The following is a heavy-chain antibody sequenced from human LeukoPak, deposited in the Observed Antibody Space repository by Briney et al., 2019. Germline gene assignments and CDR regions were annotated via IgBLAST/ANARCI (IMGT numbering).Heavy chain of an antibody. J-gene: IGHJ3*02. CDR2: IYSGGST. Sequence: PGGSLRLSCAASGFTVSGNYMSWVRQAPGKGLEWVSVIYSGGSTYYADSVKGRFTISRDNSKNTLYLQMNGLRAEDTAVYYCAREGNGYNYNDAFDIWGQGTMVTVSS. V-gene: IGHV3-66*02. CDR3: AREGNGYNYNDAFDI. D-gene: IGHD5-24*01. CDR1: GFTVSGNY.